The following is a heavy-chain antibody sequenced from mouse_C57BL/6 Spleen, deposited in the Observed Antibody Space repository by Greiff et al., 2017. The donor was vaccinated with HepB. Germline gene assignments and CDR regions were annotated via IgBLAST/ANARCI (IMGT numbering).Heavy chain of an antibody. CDR3: ARDGNYGMDY. Sequence: QVQLQQPGAELVRPGASVKLSCKASGYTFTSYWMHWVKQRPIQGLEWIGNIDPSDSETHYNQKFKDKATLTVDKSSSTAYMQISSLTSEDSAVYYCARDGNYGMDYWGQGTSVTVSS. J-gene: IGHJ4*01. CDR2: IDPSDSET. CDR1: GYTFTSYW. D-gene: IGHD2-1*01. V-gene: IGHV1-52*01.